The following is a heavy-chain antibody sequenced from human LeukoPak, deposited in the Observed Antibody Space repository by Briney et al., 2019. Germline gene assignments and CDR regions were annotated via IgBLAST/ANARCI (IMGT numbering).Heavy chain of an antibody. V-gene: IGHV1-8*03. Sequence: GASVKVSCKASGYTFTSYDINWVRQATGQGLEWMGWMNPNSGNTGYAQKLQGRVTITRNTSISTAYMELSSLRPEDTAVYYCARVTTVVERWFDPWGQGTLVTVSS. CDR3: ARVTTVVERWFDP. CDR2: MNPNSGNT. D-gene: IGHD4-23*01. J-gene: IGHJ5*02. CDR1: GYTFTSYD.